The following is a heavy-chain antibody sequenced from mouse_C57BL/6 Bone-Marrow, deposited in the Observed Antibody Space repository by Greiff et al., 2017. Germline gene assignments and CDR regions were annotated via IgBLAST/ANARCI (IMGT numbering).Heavy chain of an antibody. CDR2: ISYDGSN. J-gene: IGHJ2*01. CDR3: ARDPLYYGSSSYFDY. Sequence: ESGPGLVKPSQSLSLTCSVTGYSITSGYYWNWIRQFPGNKLEWMGYISYDGSNNYNPSLKNRISITRDTSKNQFFLKLNSVTTEDTATYYCARDPLYYGSSSYFDYWGQGTTLTVSS. CDR1: GYSITSGYY. V-gene: IGHV3-6*01. D-gene: IGHD1-1*01.